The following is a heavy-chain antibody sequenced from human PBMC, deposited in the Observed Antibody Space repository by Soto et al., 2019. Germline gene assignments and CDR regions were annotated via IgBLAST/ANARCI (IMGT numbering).Heavy chain of an antibody. D-gene: IGHD2-2*01. CDR2: ISYDGSNK. J-gene: IGHJ6*02. V-gene: IGHV3-30*18. CDR3: AKAYCSSTSWPGYYYYGMDV. Sequence: GGSLRLSCAASGFTFSSSGMHWVRQAPGKGLEWVAVISYDGSNKYYADSVKGRFTISRDNSKNTLYLQMNSLRAEDTAVYYCAKAYCSSTSWPGYYYYGMDVWGQGTTVTVSS. CDR1: GFTFSSSG.